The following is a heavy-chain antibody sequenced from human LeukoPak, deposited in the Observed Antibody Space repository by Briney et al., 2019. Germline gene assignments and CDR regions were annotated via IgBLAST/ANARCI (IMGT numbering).Heavy chain of an antibody. Sequence: SSETLSLTCTVSGGSISNYYWSWIRQPAGRGLEWIGRIYTSGSTNYNPCHKSRADLSVDTSKNQFSLELSSVTAADTAVYYCARGYCSGGSCYFDAFDIWGHGTLVTVSS. J-gene: IGHJ3*02. V-gene: IGHV4-4*07. D-gene: IGHD2-15*01. CDR3: ARGYCSGGSCYFDAFDI. CDR2: IYTSGST. CDR1: GGSISNYY.